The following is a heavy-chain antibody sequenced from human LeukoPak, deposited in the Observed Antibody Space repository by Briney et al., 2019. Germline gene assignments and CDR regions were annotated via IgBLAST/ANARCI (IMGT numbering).Heavy chain of an antibody. V-gene: IGHV3-23*01. D-gene: IGHD2-2*01. CDR1: GFSFSTYA. CDR2: ISNNGGVT. J-gene: IGHJ4*02. CDR3: AKTIAPTATGY. Sequence: QPGGSLRLSCAASGFSFSTYAMTWVRQAPGKGLEWVSSISNNGGVTFHADSVKGRFTISRDNSRDTLYLQMNSLRAEDTAIYYCAKTIAPTATGYWGQGTLVTVSS.